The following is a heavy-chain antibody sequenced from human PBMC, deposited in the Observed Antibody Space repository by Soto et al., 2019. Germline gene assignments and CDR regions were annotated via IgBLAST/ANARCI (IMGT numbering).Heavy chain of an antibody. CDR3: ARARATIAAAAIFDC. CDR1: GGSISSGGYS. Sequence: SETLSLTCTVSGGSISSGGYSWSWIRQPPGKGLEWIGYMYHSGSTYYNPSLESRLTISVDKSKNQFSLKLTSVTAADTAVYYCARARATIAAAAIFDCWGQGTLVTVSS. J-gene: IGHJ4*02. CDR2: MYHSGST. D-gene: IGHD6-13*01. V-gene: IGHV4-30-2*01.